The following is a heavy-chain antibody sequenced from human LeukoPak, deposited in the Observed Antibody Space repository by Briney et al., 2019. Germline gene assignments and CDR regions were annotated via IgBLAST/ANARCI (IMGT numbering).Heavy chain of an antibody. D-gene: IGHD2-2*01. V-gene: IGHV4-59*08. CDR3: AGTGYCSSTSCDFDY. CDR1: GGSISSYY. CDR2: IYYSGST. J-gene: IGHJ4*02. Sequence: SETLSLTCTVSGGSISSYYWSWIRQPPGKGLEWIGYIYYSGSTNYNPSLKSRVTISVDTSKNQFSLKLSSVTAADTAVYYCAGTGYCSSTSCDFDYWGQGTLVTVSS.